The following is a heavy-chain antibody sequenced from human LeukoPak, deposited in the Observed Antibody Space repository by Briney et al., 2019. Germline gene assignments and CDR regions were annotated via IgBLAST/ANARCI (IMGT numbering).Heavy chain of an antibody. CDR2: MNPNSGNT. V-gene: IGHV1-8*02. CDR1: GYTFSGYY. J-gene: IGHJ4*02. CDR3: ARSSDGGIDY. D-gene: IGHD3-10*01. Sequence: GASVKVSCKASGYTFSGYYIHWVRQAPGQGLEWMGWMNPNSGNTGYAQKFQGRVTMTRNTSISTAYMELSSLRSEDTAVYYCARSSDGGIDYWGQGTLVTVSS.